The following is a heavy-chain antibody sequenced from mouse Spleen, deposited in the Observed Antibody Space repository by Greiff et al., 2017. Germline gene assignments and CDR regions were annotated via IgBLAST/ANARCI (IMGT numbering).Heavy chain of an antibody. J-gene: IGHJ4*01. CDR2: ISSGGSYT. CDR3: ARAHDAMDY. V-gene: IGHV5-9-4*01. CDR1: GFTFSSYA. Sequence: EVKLMESGGGLVKPGGSLKLSCAASGFTFSSYAMSWVRQSPEKRLEWVAEISSGGSYTYYPDTVTGRFTISRDNAKNTLYLEMSSLRSEDTAMYYCARAHDAMDYWGQGTSVTVSS.